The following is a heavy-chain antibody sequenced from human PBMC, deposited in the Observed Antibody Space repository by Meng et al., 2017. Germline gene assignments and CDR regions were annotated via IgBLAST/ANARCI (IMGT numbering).Heavy chain of an antibody. J-gene: IGHJ6*02. D-gene: IGHD6-19*01. Sequence: SETLSLTCAVYGGSFSGYYWSWIRQPPGKGLEWIGEINHSGSTNYNPSLKSRVTISVDTSKNQFPLKLSSVTAADTAVYYCARAGYSSGWVNYYYYYGMDVWGQGTTVTVSS. V-gene: IGHV4-34*01. CDR1: GGSFSGYY. CDR3: ARAGYSSGWVNYYYYYGMDV. CDR2: INHSGST.